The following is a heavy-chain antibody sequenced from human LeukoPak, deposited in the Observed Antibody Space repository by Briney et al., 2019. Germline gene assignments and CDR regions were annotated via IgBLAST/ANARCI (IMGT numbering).Heavy chain of an antibody. CDR2: INHSGNT. CDR1: GGSFSGYY. Sequence: SETLSLTCAVYGGSFSGYYWSWIRQPPGKGLEWIGEINHSGNTNYNPSLKSRVTISVDTSKNQFSLKLSSVTAADTAVYYCARGGYSYGLRWGQGTLVTVSS. D-gene: IGHD5-18*01. J-gene: IGHJ4*02. V-gene: IGHV4-34*01. CDR3: ARGGYSYGLR.